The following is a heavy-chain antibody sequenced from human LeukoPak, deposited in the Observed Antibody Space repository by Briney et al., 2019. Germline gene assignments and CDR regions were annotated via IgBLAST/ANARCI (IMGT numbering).Heavy chain of an antibody. Sequence: PGGSLRLSCAASGFTFDDYAMHWVRQAPGKGLEWVSGISWNGGSIGYADSVKGRFTISRDNAKNSLYLQMNRLRAEDTALYYCAKDGVGMAAGGPFDYWGQGTLVTVSS. V-gene: IGHV3-9*01. CDR2: ISWNGGSI. CDR3: AKDGVGMAAGGPFDY. D-gene: IGHD6-13*01. CDR1: GFTFDDYA. J-gene: IGHJ4*02.